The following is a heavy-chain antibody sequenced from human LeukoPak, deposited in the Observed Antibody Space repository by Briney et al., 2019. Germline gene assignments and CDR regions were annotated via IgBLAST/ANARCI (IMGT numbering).Heavy chain of an antibody. CDR1: GFTFSSYG. CDR3: AKDWYRYSYGYTVDY. Sequence: PGGSLRLSCAASGFTFSSYGIHWVRQAPGKGLEWVAVIWYDGSNKYYADSVKGRFTISRDNSKNTLYLQMNSLRAEDTAVYYCAKDWYRYSYGYTVDYWGQGTLVTVSS. CDR2: IWYDGSNK. D-gene: IGHD5-18*01. V-gene: IGHV3-33*06. J-gene: IGHJ4*02.